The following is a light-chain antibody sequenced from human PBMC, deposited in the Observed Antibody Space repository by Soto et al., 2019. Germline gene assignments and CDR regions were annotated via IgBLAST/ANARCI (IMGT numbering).Light chain of an antibody. V-gene: IGKV3-20*01. J-gene: IGKJ4*01. CDR2: GAS. CDR3: QQYGSSPLT. Sequence: EIVLTQSPGTLSLSPGERATLSCRASQSVSSSYLAWYQQNPGQAPRLLIYGASSRATGIPDRFSGSGSGTDFTLTISRLEPEDCAVYYCQQYGSSPLTFGGGTKVQIK. CDR1: QSVSSSY.